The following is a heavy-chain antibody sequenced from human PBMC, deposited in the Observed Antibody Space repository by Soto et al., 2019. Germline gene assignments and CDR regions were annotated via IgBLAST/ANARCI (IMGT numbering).Heavy chain of an antibody. CDR3: ARIGYSYGNWFDP. CDR1: GGSISSYY. V-gene: IGHV4-59*01. Sequence: QVQLQESGPGLVKPSETLSLTCTVSGGSISSYYWSWIRQPPGKGLEWIGYIYYSGSTNYNPSLKSRVTISVDTSKNQFSLKLSSVTAADTAVYYCARIGYSYGNWFDPWGQGTLVTVSS. CDR2: IYYSGST. J-gene: IGHJ5*02. D-gene: IGHD5-18*01.